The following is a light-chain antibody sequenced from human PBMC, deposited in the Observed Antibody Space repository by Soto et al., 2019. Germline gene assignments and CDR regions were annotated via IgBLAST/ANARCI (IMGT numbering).Light chain of an antibody. CDR1: QSISSW. V-gene: IGKV1-5*03. Sequence: DIQLTQSPSTLSASVGDRVIITCRASQSISSWLAWYQQKPGKAPKFLIYKTSNLESGVPSRFSGSGSGTEFTLTISSLQPDDFATYYCQYYNNYCWTFGQGTNVEIK. J-gene: IGKJ1*01. CDR2: KTS. CDR3: QYYNNYCWT.